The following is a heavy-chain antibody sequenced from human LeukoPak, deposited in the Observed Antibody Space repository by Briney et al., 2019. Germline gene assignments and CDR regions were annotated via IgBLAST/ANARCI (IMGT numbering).Heavy chain of an antibody. V-gene: IGHV1-2*02. CDR3: ARDRLYCSSTSCYRRGYYYYYGMDV. J-gene: IGHJ6*02. Sequence: EASVKVSCKASGYTFTGYYMHWVRQAPGQGLEWMGWINPNSGGTNYAQKFQGRVTMTRDTSISTAYMELSRLRSDDTAVYYCARDRLYCSSTSCYRRGYYYYYGMDVWGQGTTVTVSS. D-gene: IGHD2-2*01. CDR2: INPNSGGT. CDR1: GYTFTGYY.